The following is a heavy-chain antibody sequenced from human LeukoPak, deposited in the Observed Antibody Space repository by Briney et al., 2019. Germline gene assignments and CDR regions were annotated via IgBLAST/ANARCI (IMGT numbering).Heavy chain of an antibody. J-gene: IGHJ6*02. CDR1: GFTFSSYG. CDR2: ISYDGSNK. Sequence: SGGSLRLSCAASGFTFSSYGMHWVRQAPGKGLEWVAVISYDGSNKYYADSVKGRFTISRDNSKNTVYLQMNSLRAEDTAVYYCARESSTRTSLYGMDVWGQGTTVTVSS. V-gene: IGHV3-30*03. D-gene: IGHD2-2*01. CDR3: ARESSTRTSLYGMDV.